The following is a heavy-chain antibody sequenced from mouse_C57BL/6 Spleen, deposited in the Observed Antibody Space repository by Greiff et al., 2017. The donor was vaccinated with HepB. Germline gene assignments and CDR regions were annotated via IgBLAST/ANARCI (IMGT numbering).Heavy chain of an antibody. CDR1: GFPFSDYG. CDR2: LSSGSSTI. Sequence: EVKVVESGGGLVKPGGSLTLSCAASGFPFSDYGMPWVRQAPEKGLEWVAYLSSGSSTISYADTVKGRFTISRDNAKNTLFLQMTSLRSEDTAMYYCARKDYGHFDYWGQGTTLTVSS. CDR3: ARKDYGHFDY. V-gene: IGHV5-17*01. D-gene: IGHD1-1*01. J-gene: IGHJ2*01.